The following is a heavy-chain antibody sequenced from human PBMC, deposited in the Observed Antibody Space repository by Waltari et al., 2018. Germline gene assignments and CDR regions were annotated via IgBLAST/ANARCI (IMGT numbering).Heavy chain of an antibody. D-gene: IGHD6-13*01. V-gene: IGHV3-30*03. CDR2: ISDDEAHK. CDR1: GFTFSSYG. CDR3: ATFIAAAGTVGY. Sequence: QVQLVESGGGVIQPGRSLRLSCAASGFTFSSYGMHWVRQAPGKGLEWVAVISDDEAHKYYADSVKGRFTISRDNSKNTLSLQMNSLRAEDTAVYYCATFIAAAGTVGYWGQGTLVTVSS. J-gene: IGHJ4*02.